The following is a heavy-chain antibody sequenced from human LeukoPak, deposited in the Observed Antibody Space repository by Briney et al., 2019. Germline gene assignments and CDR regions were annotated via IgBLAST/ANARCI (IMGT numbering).Heavy chain of an antibody. D-gene: IGHD3-3*01. CDR1: GFTFSSYG. Sequence: GGSLRLSCAASGFTFSSYGMYWVRQAPGKGLEWVAFIRHDGSNKYYGDSVKGRFTISRDNSKNTLYLQMDNLRAEDTAVYYCAKAQGITIFGVVILWGQGTLVTVSS. CDR2: IRHDGSNK. V-gene: IGHV3-30*02. J-gene: IGHJ4*02. CDR3: AKAQGITIFGVVIL.